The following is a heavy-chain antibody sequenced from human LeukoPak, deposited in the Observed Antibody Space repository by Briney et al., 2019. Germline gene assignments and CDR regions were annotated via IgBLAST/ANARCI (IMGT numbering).Heavy chain of an antibody. CDR1: GFTFSSYG. CDR3: SRDPRNNDY. V-gene: IGHV3-21*04. J-gene: IGHJ4*02. Sequence: PGGSLRLSCAASGFTFSSYGMSWVRQAPGKGLELVSYISGSASDVNYIDSVRGRFTISRDNAKNSLYLHMNSLTVEDTAVYYCSRDPRNNDYWGQGTLVTVSS. CDR2: ISGSASDV.